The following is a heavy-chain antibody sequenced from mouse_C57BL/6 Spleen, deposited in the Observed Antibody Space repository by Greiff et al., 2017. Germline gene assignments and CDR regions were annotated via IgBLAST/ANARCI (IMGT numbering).Heavy chain of an antibody. D-gene: IGHD2-2*01. CDR1: GFTFSSYA. CDR3: ARDRGLRRYFDV. J-gene: IGHJ1*03. V-gene: IGHV5-4*01. Sequence: EVMLVESGGGLVKPGGSLKLSCAASGFTFSSYAMSWVRQTPEKRLEWVATISDGGSYTYYPDNVKGRFTISRDNAKNNLYLHMSHLKSEDTAVYYGARDRGLRRYFDVWGTGTTVTVSS. CDR2: ISDGGSYT.